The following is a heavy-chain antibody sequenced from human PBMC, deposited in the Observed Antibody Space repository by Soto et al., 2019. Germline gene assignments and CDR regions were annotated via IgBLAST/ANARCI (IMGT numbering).Heavy chain of an antibody. D-gene: IGHD4-17*01. Sequence: PSETLSLTCTVSGGSISSYYWSWIRQPPGKGLEWIGYIYYSGSTNYNPSLKSRVTISVDTSKNQFSLKLSSVTAADTAVYYCARTTGKVTTRYFDYWGQGTLVTVS. CDR2: IYYSGST. CDR1: GGSISSYY. V-gene: IGHV4-59*01. J-gene: IGHJ4*02. CDR3: ARTTGKVTTRYFDY.